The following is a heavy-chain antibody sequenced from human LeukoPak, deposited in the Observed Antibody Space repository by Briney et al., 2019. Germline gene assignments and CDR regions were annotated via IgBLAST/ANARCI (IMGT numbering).Heavy chain of an antibody. Sequence: SETLSLTCAVYGGSFSGYYWSWIRQPPGKGLEWIGEINHSGSTNYNPSLKSRVTISVDTSKNQFSLKLSSVTAADTAVYYCARHNTVTTKGIAFDIWGQGTMVTVSS. J-gene: IGHJ3*02. D-gene: IGHD4-17*01. CDR2: INHSGST. CDR1: GGSFSGYY. CDR3: ARHNTVTTKGIAFDI. V-gene: IGHV4-34*01.